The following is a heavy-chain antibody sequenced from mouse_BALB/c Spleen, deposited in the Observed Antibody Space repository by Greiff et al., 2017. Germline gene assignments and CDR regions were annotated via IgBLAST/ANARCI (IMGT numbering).Heavy chain of an antibody. CDR3: ARREDYYGLPFAY. V-gene: IGHV3-2*02. Sequence: DVKLQESGPGLVKPSQSLSLTCTVTGYSITSDYAWNWIRQFPGNKLEWMGYISYSGSTSYNPSLKSRISITRDTSKNQFFLQLNSVTTEDTATYYCARREDYYGLPFAYWGQGTLVTVSA. CDR1: GYSITSDYA. CDR2: ISYSGST. J-gene: IGHJ3*01. D-gene: IGHD1-2*01.